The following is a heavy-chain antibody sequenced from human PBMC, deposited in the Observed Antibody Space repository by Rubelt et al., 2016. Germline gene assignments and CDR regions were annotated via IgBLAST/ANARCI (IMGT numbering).Heavy chain of an antibody. J-gene: IGHJ4*02. V-gene: IGHV1-2*02. CDR1: GYTFTSYG. CDR2: INPNSGGT. Sequence: QVQLVQSGAEVKKPGASVKVSCKASGYTFTSYGISWVRQAPGQGLEWMGIINPNSGGTNYAQKFQGRVTMTRDTSVSTAYMELSRLTSDDTAVYYCARGNSGYDYGLDYWGQGTLVTVSS. CDR3: ARGNSGYDYGLDY. D-gene: IGHD5-12*01.